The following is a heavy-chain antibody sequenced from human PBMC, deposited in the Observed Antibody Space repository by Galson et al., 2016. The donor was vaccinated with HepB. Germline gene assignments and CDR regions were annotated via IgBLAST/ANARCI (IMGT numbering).Heavy chain of an antibody. V-gene: IGHV1-3*04. D-gene: IGHD5-18*01. Sequence: SVKVSCKASGYTFTSYYMHWVRQAPGQRLEWMGWINTDNGDTQFSQKFQGRVTITRDTSANTAYMELSGLRSEDTAVYYCARGGYTYGGWGQGTLVTVSS. J-gene: IGHJ4*02. CDR3: ARGGYTYGG. CDR2: INTDNGDT. CDR1: GYTFTSYY.